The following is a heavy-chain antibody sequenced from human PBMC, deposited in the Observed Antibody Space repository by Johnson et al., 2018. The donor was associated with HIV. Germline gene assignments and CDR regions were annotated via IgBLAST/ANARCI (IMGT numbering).Heavy chain of an antibody. Sequence: QVQLVESGGGVVQPGRSLRLSCAASGFTFSSYAMHWVRQAPGKGLEWVAVISYDGSNKYYADSVKGRFTISRDNSKNTLYLQMNSLRAEDTAVYYCARDYGGDAHDAFDIWGQGTMVTVSS. CDR1: GFTFSSYA. J-gene: IGHJ3*02. CDR3: ARDYGGDAHDAFDI. V-gene: IGHV3-30-3*01. D-gene: IGHD4-23*01. CDR2: ISYDGSNK.